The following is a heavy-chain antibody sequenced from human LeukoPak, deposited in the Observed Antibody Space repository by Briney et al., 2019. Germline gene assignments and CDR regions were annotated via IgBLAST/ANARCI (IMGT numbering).Heavy chain of an antibody. J-gene: IGHJ4*02. Sequence: ASVKVSCKASGYTFTSYHMHWVRQAPGQGLEWMGIINPSGGSTSYAQKFQGRVTMTRDTSTSTVYMELSSLRSEDTAVYYCARDQQEGGYSYGYDYWGQGTLVTVSS. CDR2: INPSGGST. D-gene: IGHD5-18*01. CDR3: ARDQQEGGYSYGYDY. CDR1: GYTFTSYH. V-gene: IGHV1-46*01.